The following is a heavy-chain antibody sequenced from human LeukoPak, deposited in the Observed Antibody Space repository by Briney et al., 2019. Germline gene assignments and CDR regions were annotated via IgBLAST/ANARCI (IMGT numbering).Heavy chain of an antibody. D-gene: IGHD4-23*01. CDR2: ISCSGGSR. CDR1: GFTFSNYF. Sequence: PGGSLRLSCAASGFTFSNYFMIWVSQAPGKGLEGVSAISCSGGSRYYADAVKGRFTISRDNAKNSLYLQVNSVRAKDRDGYLFVRVPGVTRYFASWGQGILVTVS. CDR3: VRVPGVTRYFAS. V-gene: IGHV3-23*01. J-gene: IGHJ4*02.